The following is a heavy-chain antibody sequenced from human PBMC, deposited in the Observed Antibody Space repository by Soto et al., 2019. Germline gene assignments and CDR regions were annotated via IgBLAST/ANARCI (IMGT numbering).Heavy chain of an antibody. V-gene: IGHV1-18*01. D-gene: IGHD3-10*01. CDR3: ARETYYYASGSYYPDY. CDR1: GYIFTSYG. Sequence: QVQLVQSGAEVKKPGASVKVSCKTSGYIFTSYGISWVRQAPGQGLEWMGWINTYNGNTNYAQKLQGRVTMTTDTSTSTAYMELRSLGSDDTAVYYCARETYYYASGSYYPDYWGQGTLVTVSS. CDR2: INTYNGNT. J-gene: IGHJ4*02.